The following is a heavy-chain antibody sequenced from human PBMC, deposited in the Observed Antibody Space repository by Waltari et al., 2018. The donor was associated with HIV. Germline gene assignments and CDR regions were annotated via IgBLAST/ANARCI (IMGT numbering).Heavy chain of an antibody. D-gene: IGHD3-22*01. Sequence: QVQLVQSGAEVKKPGASVKVFCKASGYTFTSYGISWVRQAPGQGLEWMGWISTYNGNTNDAQKLQGRVTMTTVTSTSTAYMELRSLVSDDTAVYYGAGAYYDTYYYYGMDVWGQGTTVTVSS. J-gene: IGHJ6*02. CDR3: AGAYYDTYYYYGMDV. V-gene: IGHV1-18*01. CDR1: GYTFTSYG. CDR2: ISTYNGNT.